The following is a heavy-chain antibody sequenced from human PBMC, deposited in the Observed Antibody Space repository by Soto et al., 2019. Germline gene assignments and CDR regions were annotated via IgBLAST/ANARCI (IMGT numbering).Heavy chain of an antibody. D-gene: IGHD2-15*01. Sequence: SVKVSFKASGGTFSTHAIIWVRQAPGHGLEWMGGIIPISGTTYYTQKFQGRVTITADEPTSTAFMELSSLKSDDTAVFYCARGYCSGGNCYSGMDVWGQGTMVTVSS. CDR1: GGTFSTHA. CDR3: ARGYCSGGNCYSGMDV. V-gene: IGHV1-69*13. J-gene: IGHJ6*02. CDR2: IIPISGTT.